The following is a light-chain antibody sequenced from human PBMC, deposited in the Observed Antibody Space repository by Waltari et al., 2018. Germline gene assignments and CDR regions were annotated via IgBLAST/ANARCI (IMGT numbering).Light chain of an antibody. CDR3: QQYDNWPPLT. V-gene: IGKV3-15*01. J-gene: IGKJ4*01. CDR2: DAS. CDR1: QSVSTN. Sequence: EIVMTQSPATLSVSPGQSATLSCRASQSVSTNLAWYEQKPGQAPRLLLYDASTRATGIPARFSGSGAGTEFTLTNSSLQSEDFAVYYCQQYDNWPPLTFGGGTKVEIK.